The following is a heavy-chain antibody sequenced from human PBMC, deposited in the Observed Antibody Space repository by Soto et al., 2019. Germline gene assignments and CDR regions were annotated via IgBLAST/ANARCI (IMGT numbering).Heavy chain of an antibody. D-gene: IGHD6-19*01. CDR2: IYYSGST. CDR1: GGSISSYY. Sequence: PSETLSLTCTVSGGSISSYYWSWIRQPPGKGLEWIGYIYYSGSTNYNPSLKSRVTISVDTSKNQFSLKLSSVTAADTAVYYCARALDSSGWWFYFDYWGQGTLVTLSS. J-gene: IGHJ4*02. V-gene: IGHV4-59*01. CDR3: ARALDSSGWWFYFDY.